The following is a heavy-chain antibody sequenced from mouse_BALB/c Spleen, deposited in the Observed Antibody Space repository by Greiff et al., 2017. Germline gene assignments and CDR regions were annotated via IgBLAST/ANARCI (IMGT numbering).Heavy chain of an antibody. V-gene: IGHV5-6-5*01. CDR1: GFTFSSYA. J-gene: IGHJ2*01. D-gene: IGHD2-10*02. CDR3: ARRGKYGNYVPPFDY. CDR2: ISSGGST. Sequence: DVKLVESGGGLVKPGGSLKLSCAASGFTFSSYAMSWVRQTPEKRLEWVASISSGGSTYYPDSVKGRFTISRDNARNILYLQMSSLRSEDTAMYYCARRGKYGNYVPPFDYWGQGTTLTVSS.